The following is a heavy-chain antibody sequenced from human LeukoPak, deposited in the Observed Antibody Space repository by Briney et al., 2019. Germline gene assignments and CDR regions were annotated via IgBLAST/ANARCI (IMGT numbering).Heavy chain of an antibody. V-gene: IGHV4-4*02. CDR3: ARDGPSGSYFNWFDP. D-gene: IGHD1-26*01. CDR1: GGSISSSNW. Sequence: SETLSLTCAVSGGSISSSNWWSWVRPPPGKGLEWIGEIYHSGSTNYNPSLKSRVAISVDKSKNQFSLKLSSVTAADTAVYYCARDGPSGSYFNWFDPWGQGTLVTVSS. CDR2: IYHSGST. J-gene: IGHJ5*02.